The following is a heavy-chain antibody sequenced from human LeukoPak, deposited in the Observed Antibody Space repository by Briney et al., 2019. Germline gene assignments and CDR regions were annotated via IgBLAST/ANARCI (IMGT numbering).Heavy chain of an antibody. CDR1: GFTFSSYS. V-gene: IGHV3-21*01. CDR2: ISSSSSYI. D-gene: IGHD6-13*01. J-gene: IGHJ4*02. Sequence: GGSLRLSCAASGFTFSSYSMNWVRQAPGKGLEWVSPISSSSSYIYYADSVKGRFTISRDNAKNSLYLQMNSLRAEDTAVYYCARDLRQQLALLEYYFDFWGQGTLVTVSS. CDR3: ARDLRQQLALLEYYFDF.